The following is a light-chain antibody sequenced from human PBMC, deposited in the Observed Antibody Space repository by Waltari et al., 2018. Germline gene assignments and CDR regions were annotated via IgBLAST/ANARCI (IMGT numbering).Light chain of an antibody. CDR2: GAS. CDR1: QSIADN. V-gene: IGKV3-15*01. CDR3: QQYNHWPPIT. J-gene: IGKJ5*01. Sequence: EIVMTQSPATLSVSPGERATFSCRASQSIADNLAWYQQKPAQAPRLLIYGASTRATGVPARFRGSGSGTEFTLTISNLQSEDVTVYYCQQYNHWPPITFGQGTRLEIK.